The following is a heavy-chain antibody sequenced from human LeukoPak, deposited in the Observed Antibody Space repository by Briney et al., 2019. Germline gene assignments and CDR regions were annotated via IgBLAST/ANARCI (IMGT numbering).Heavy chain of an antibody. CDR3: ARARYYDSSGPHKYYFDY. J-gene: IGHJ4*02. D-gene: IGHD3-22*01. V-gene: IGHV4-59*01. Sequence: PSETLSLTCTVSGGSISSYYWSWIRQPPGKGLEWIGYIYYSGSTNYNPSLKSRVTISVDTSKNQFSLKLSSVTAADTAVYYSARARYYDSSGPHKYYFDYWGQGTLVTVSS. CDR1: GGSISSYY. CDR2: IYYSGST.